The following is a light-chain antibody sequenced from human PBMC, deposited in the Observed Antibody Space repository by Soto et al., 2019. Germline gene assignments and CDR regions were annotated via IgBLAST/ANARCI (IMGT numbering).Light chain of an antibody. CDR3: SSYTSSSTVV. CDR1: SSDVGGYNY. J-gene: IGLJ2*01. CDR2: DVS. V-gene: IGLV2-14*01. Sequence: QSALTQPASVSGSPGQSITISCTGTSSDVGGYNYVSWYQQHPGKAPKLMIYDVSNRPSGVSNRFSGSKSGNTSSLNISGLQDEDEADYYCSSYTSSSTVVFGGGTKLTVL.